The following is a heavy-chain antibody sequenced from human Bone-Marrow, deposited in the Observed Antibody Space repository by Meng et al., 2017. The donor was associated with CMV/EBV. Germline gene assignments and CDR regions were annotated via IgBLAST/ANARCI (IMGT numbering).Heavy chain of an antibody. D-gene: IGHD2-2*01. J-gene: IGHJ4*02. Sequence: GGSLRLSCATSGFTFSTYWMSWVRQAPGKGLEWVASIKEDGSQQYYGDSVKGRFTISRDNARNSLYLQMHSLRAEDTAVYHCATRSASYYWGQGALVTASS. CDR1: GFTFSTYW. CDR2: IKEDGSQQ. CDR3: ATRSASYY. V-gene: IGHV3-7*01.